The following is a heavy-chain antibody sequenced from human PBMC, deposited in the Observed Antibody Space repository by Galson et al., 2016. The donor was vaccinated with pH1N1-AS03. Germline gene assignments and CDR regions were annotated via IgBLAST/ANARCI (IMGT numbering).Heavy chain of an antibody. D-gene: IGHD3-16*02. CDR2: IDPSGGPT. CDR1: GYTLTRYY. J-gene: IGHJ4*02. CDR3: ARRYYFDY. V-gene: IGHV1-46*01. Sequence: SVKVSCKASGYTLTRYYMHWVRQAPGQGLEWMGIIDPSGGPTTYAPKVQGRITITTDTSTSTVCMELVSLRSEDTAVYCCARRYYFDYWGQGTLVTVSS.